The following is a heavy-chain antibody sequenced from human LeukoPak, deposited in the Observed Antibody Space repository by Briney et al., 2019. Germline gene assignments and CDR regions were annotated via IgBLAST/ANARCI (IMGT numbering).Heavy chain of an antibody. J-gene: IGHJ6*03. D-gene: IGHD2-2*02. CDR3: ARDPFQYRPNPYCSSTSCFTPTYYMDV. CDR1: GYTFTGYY. CDR2: INPNSGGT. Sequence: GASVKVSCKASGYTFTGYYMHWVRQAPGQGLEWMGWINPNSGGTNYAQKFQGRVTMTRDTSNSTAYMELSRLRSDDTAVYYCARDPFQYRPNPYCSSTSCFTPTYYMDVWGKGTTVTVSS. V-gene: IGHV1-2*02.